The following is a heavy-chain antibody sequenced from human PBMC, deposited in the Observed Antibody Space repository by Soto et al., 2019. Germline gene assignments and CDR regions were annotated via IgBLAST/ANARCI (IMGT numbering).Heavy chain of an antibody. CDR2: MNPNSGNT. Sequence: QVQLVQSGAEVKKPGASVKVYCKASGYTFTSYDINWVRQATGQGLEWMGWMNPNSGNTGYAQKFQGRVTMTRNTSISTAYMELSSLRSEDTAVYYCARAPRIVGATRRWFDPWGQGTLVTVSS. D-gene: IGHD1-26*01. V-gene: IGHV1-8*01. CDR3: ARAPRIVGATRRWFDP. J-gene: IGHJ5*02. CDR1: GYTFTSYD.